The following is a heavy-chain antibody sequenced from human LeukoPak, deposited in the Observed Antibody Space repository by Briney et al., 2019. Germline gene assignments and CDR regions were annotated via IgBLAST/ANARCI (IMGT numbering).Heavy chain of an antibody. CDR1: GFTFGSYA. V-gene: IGHV3-23*01. D-gene: IGHD2-2*02. J-gene: IGHJ4*02. CDR3: AKLLRYCSSTSCYTDDY. CDR2: ISGSGDKT. Sequence: PGGSLRLSCVASGFTFGSYAMTWVRQPPGKGLEWVAAISGSGDKTYYADSVKGRFTISRDNSKNTLYLQMNSLRAEDTAVYYCAKLLRYCSSTSCYTDDYWGQGTLVTVSS.